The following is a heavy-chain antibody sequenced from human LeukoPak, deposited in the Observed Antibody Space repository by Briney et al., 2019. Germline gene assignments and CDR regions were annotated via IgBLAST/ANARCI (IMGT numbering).Heavy chain of an antibody. CDR3: VRVHPYVVRGEYGMDV. V-gene: IGHV1-69*04. Sequence: SVKVSCKGSGGTFSNYAINWVRQAPGQGLEWMGRIIPIVDIVNYAQKFQGRVTITADKSTNTAYMELSSLRSEDTAVYYCVRVHPYVVRGEYGMDVWGQGTTVTVSS. J-gene: IGHJ6*02. D-gene: IGHD3-10*01. CDR1: GGTFSNYA. CDR2: IIPIVDIV.